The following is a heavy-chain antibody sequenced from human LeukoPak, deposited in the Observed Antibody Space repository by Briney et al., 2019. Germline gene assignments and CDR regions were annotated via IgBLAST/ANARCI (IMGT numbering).Heavy chain of an antibody. V-gene: IGHV3-23*01. CDR2: ISGSGGST. D-gene: IGHD4-17*01. CDR1: VFTFNIYA. Sequence: GGSLRLSCAASVFTFNIYAMSWVRQAPGKGLEWVSAISGSGGSTYYADSVKGRFTICRDNYKNTLYLQMNSLRAEDTAVYYCAKEYTVTYLDYWGQGTLVTVSS. CDR3: AKEYTVTYLDY. J-gene: IGHJ4*02.